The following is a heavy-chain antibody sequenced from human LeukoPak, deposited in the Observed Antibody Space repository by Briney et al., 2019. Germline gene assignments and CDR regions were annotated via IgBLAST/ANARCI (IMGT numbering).Heavy chain of an antibody. J-gene: IGHJ4*02. CDR3: AKGGGTGYSSSWFSN. CDR1: GFRFSSYG. CDR2: ISYDESNK. D-gene: IGHD6-13*01. V-gene: IGHV3-30*18. Sequence: GGSLRLSCAASGFRFSSYGMHWVRQAPGKGLEWVAVISYDESNKFYEDSVKGRFTISRDNSKNTLYLQMNSLRAEDTAVYYCAKGGGTGYSSSWFSNWGQGTLVTVSS.